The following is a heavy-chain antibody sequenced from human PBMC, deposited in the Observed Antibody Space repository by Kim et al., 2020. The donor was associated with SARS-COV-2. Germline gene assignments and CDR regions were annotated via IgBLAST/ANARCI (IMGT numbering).Heavy chain of an antibody. D-gene: IGHD2-15*01. Sequence: GGSLRLSCAASGFTFDDYAMHWVRQAPGKGLEWVSGISWNSGSIGYADSVKGRFTISRDNAKNSLYLQMNSLRAEDTALYYCAKDPGGGGSPHRFDYWGQGTLVTVSS. V-gene: IGHV3-9*01. CDR1: GFTFDDYA. CDR2: ISWNSGSI. J-gene: IGHJ4*02. CDR3: AKDPGGGGSPHRFDY.